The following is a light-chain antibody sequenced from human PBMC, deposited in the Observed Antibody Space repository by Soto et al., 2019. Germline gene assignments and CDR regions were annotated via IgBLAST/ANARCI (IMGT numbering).Light chain of an antibody. V-gene: IGKV3-20*01. CDR1: QSVSATY. Sequence: EIVLTQSPGTLSLSPGESATLSCRATQSVSATYLAWYQQKPGQAPRLLIYAASSRATDIPDRFSGSGSGTDFTLAISRLEPEDFAVYWCQHHGTSTRTFGQGTKVEIK. CDR3: QHHGTSTRT. J-gene: IGKJ1*01. CDR2: AAS.